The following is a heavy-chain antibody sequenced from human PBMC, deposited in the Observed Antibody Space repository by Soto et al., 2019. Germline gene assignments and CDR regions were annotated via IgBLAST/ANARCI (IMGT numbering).Heavy chain of an antibody. V-gene: IGHV1-18*01. CDR2: ISAYNGNT. Sequence: GASVKVSCKASGYTFTSYGISWVRQAPGQGLEWMGWISAYNGNTNYAQKLQGRVTMTTDTSTSTAYMELRSLRSDDTAVYYCARGRRPYYYDSSGYLLPVDYWVQGTLVTVSS. CDR1: GYTFTSYG. J-gene: IGHJ4*02. D-gene: IGHD3-22*01. CDR3: ARGRRPYYYDSSGYLLPVDY.